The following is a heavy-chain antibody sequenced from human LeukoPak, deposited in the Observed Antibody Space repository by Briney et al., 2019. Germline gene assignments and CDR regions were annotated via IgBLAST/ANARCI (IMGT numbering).Heavy chain of an antibody. CDR3: ASSYDYVWGRDY. D-gene: IGHD3-16*01. CDR2: IIPIFGTA. CDR1: GGTFSSYA. Sequence: ASVKVSCKFSGGTFSSYAISWVRQAPGQGLEWMGRIIPIFGTANYAQKFQGRVTITTDESTSTAYMELSSLRSEDTVVYYCASSYDYVWGRDYWGQGTLVTVSS. V-gene: IGHV1-69*05. J-gene: IGHJ4*02.